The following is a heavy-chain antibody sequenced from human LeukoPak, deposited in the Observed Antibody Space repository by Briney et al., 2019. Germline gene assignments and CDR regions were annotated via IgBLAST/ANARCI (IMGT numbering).Heavy chain of an antibody. J-gene: IGHJ4*02. V-gene: IGHV3-48*03. CDR3: VRDPCGGGSCIDY. CDR1: GFTFSNYE. CDR2: ISSSGTTV. D-gene: IGHD2-21*01. Sequence: GGSLRLSCAASGFTFSNYEMDWVRQAPGKGLEWVSYISSSGTTVKYPDSVKGRFTISRDNAKNSLYLQMSSLRADDTAVYYCVRDPCGGGSCIDYWGRGTQVTVSS.